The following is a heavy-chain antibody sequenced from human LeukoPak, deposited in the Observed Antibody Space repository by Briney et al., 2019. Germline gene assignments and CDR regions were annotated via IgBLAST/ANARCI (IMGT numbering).Heavy chain of an antibody. CDR1: GFTFSTYA. J-gene: IGHJ4*02. CDR2: IKQTSSRGAT. CDR3: TTGFTDASHDGY. D-gene: IGHD3-16*01. Sequence: GGSLRLSCAASGFTFSTYAMNWVRQAPGKGLEWVGRIKQTSSRGATDYAAPVKGRFTISRDDSINTLYLQMNSLKTEDAAVYYCTTGFTDASHDGYWGQGTLVTVSS. V-gene: IGHV3-15*01.